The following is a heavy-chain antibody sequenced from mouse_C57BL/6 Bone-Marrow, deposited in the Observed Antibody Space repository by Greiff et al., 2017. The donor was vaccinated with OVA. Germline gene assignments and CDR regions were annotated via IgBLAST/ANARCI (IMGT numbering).Heavy chain of an antibody. V-gene: IGHV5-6*01. CDR3: ERHSNYCYYAMDY. D-gene: IGHD2-5*01. J-gene: IGHJ4*01. CDR1: GFTFSSYG. CDR2: ISSGGSYT. Sequence: EVKLVESGGDLVKPGGSLKLSCAASGFTFSSYGMSWVRQTPDQRLEWVATISSGGSYTSYPDSVKGRFTISRDNATNTLYLKMSSLKSEDTAMDYCERHSNYCYYAMDYWGQGTSVTVSS.